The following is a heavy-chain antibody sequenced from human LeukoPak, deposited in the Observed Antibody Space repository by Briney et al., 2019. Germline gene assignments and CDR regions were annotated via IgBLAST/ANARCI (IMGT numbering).Heavy chain of an antibody. J-gene: IGHJ4*02. CDR2: IDHSGST. D-gene: IGHD3-10*01. Sequence: PSETLSLTCAVYGGSFSGYYWSWIRQPPGKGLEWIGEIDHSGSTNYNPSPKSRVTISVDTSKNQFSLKLSSVTAADTAVYYCARLNYGSGSYYDYWGQGTLVTVSS. CDR3: ARLNYGSGSYYDY. V-gene: IGHV4-34*01. CDR1: GGSFSGYY.